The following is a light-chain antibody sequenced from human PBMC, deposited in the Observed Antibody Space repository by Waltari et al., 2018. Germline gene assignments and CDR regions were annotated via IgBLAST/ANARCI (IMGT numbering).Light chain of an antibody. CDR3: QQYGSSPKYT. V-gene: IGKV3-20*01. CDR2: GAS. CDR1: QSVSSSY. J-gene: IGKJ2*01. Sequence: EIVLTQSPGTLSLSPGERATLSCRASQSVSSSYLACYQQKPGQAPRLLIYGASSRATGLPDRFSGSGSGTDFTLTISRLEPEDFAVYYCQQYGSSPKYTFGQGTKLEIK.